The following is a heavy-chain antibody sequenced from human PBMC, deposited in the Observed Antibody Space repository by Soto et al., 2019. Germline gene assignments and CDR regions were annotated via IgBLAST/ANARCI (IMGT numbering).Heavy chain of an antibody. D-gene: IGHD3-16*01. J-gene: IGHJ4*02. V-gene: IGHV3-15*01. Sequence: GGSLRLSCAASGFTFSNAWMSWVRQAPGKGLEWVGRIKSKTDGGTTDYAAPVKGRFTISRDDSKNTLYLQMNSLKTEDTAVYYCTTSLYDYIWGSYRRRNYFDYWGQGTLVTVSS. CDR1: GFTFSNAW. CDR2: IKSKTDGGTT. CDR3: TTSLYDYIWGSYRRRNYFDY.